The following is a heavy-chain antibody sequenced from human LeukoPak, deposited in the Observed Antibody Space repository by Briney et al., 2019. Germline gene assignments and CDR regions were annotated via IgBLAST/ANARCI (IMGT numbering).Heavy chain of an antibody. V-gene: IGHV3-23*01. D-gene: IGHD4-11*01. CDR1: GFTFSSYA. Sequence: GGSLRLSCAASGFTFSSYAMHWVRQAPGKGLEWVSGISGSGDITYYADSVKGRFTISRDNSKDTLYLQVNSLRAEDTAIYYCAKGGSATITTGGFDPWGQGTLVTVSS. J-gene: IGHJ5*02. CDR2: ISGSGDIT. CDR3: AKGGSATITTGGFDP.